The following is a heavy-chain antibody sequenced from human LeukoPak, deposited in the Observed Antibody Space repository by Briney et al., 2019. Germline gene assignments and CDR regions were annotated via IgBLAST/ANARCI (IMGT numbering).Heavy chain of an antibody. D-gene: IGHD5-12*01. J-gene: IGHJ6*03. CDR3: ARDRSGYEYYYYYMDV. CDR1: GGSISSGSYY. V-gene: IGHV4-61*01. CDR2: IYYSGST. Sequence: SQTLSLTCTVSGGSISSGSYYWSWIRQPPGKGLEWIGYIYYSGSTNYNPSLKSRVTISVDTSKNQFSLKLSSVTAADTAVYYCARDRSGYEYYYYYMDVWGKGTTVTVSS.